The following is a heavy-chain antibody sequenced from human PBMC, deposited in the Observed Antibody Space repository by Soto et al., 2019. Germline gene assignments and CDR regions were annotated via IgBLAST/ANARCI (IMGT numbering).Heavy chain of an antibody. V-gene: IGHV3-23*01. CDR3: AKETGYSYGFQPNALDV. J-gene: IGHJ6*02. CDR1: GFTFSRYA. CDR2: ISSRGDRT. D-gene: IGHD5-18*01. Sequence: PGGSLRLSCAGSGFTFSRYAMNWVRQAPGKGLEWVSIISSRGDRTSYAESVKGRFTISRDDSKNTLFLHMNSLGAEDTAVYYCAKETGYSYGFQPNALDVSGPGTMVTVSS.